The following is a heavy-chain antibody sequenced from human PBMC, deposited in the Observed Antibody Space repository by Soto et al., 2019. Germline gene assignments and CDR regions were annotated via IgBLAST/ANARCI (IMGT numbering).Heavy chain of an antibody. CDR1: GGTFSSYA. CDR3: ASGDIVVVPAAYYYYGMDV. Sequence: SVKVSCKASGGTFSSYAISWVRQAPGQGLEWMGGIIPIFGTANYAQKFQGRVTITADESTSTAYMELSSLRSEDMAVYYCASGDIVVVPAAYYYYGMDVWGQGTTVTVSS. D-gene: IGHD2-2*01. CDR2: IIPIFGTA. V-gene: IGHV1-69*13. J-gene: IGHJ6*02.